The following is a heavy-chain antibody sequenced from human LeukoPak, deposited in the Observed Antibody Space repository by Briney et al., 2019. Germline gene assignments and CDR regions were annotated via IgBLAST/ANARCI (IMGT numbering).Heavy chain of an antibody. CDR2: IYPGDSDT. V-gene: IGHV5-51*01. J-gene: IGHJ4*02. CDR3: ARHIRGYCSSTSCPWYFDY. Sequence: GESLKISCKGSGYSFTSYWIVWVRQMPGKGLEWMGIIYPGDSDTRYSPSFQGQVTISADKSISTAYLQWSSLKASDTAMYYCARHIRGYCSSTSCPWYFDYWGQGTLVTVSS. CDR1: GYSFTSYW. D-gene: IGHD2-2*01.